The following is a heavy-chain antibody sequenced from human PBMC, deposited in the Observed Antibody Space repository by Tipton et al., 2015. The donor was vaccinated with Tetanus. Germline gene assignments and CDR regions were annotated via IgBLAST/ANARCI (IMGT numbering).Heavy chain of an antibody. CDR3: ARDHGITWGGMGYYYGMDV. CDR2: IYYTGDA. Sequence: TLSLTCSVSGDSISSGGYFWSWVRQHPEKGLEWLGYIYYTGDAYSNPSLKSRITMSVDTSKNQFSLRLSSVTAADTAVYYCARDHGITWGGMGYYYGMDVWGQGTTVTVSS. V-gene: IGHV4-31*03. CDR1: GDSISSGGYF. D-gene: IGHD3-16*01. J-gene: IGHJ6*02.